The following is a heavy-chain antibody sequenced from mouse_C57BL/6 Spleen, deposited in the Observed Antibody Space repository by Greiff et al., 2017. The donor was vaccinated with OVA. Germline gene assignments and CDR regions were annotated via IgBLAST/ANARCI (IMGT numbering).Heavy chain of an antibody. V-gene: IGHV1-59*01. CDR1: GYTFTSYW. J-gene: IGHJ4*01. D-gene: IGHD2-5*01. CDR3: AKAYSNHYAMDY. Sequence: QVQLQQPGAELVRPGTSVKLSCKASGYTFTSYWMHWVKQRPGQGLEWIGVIDPSDSYTNYNQKFKGKATLTVDTSSSTAYMQLSSLTSEDSAVYYWAKAYSNHYAMDYWGQGTSVAVSS. CDR2: IDPSDSYT.